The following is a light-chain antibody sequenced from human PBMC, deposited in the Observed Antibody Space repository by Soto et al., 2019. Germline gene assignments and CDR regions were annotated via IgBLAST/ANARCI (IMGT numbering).Light chain of an antibody. J-gene: IGKJ1*01. CDR2: AAS. Sequence: DIQMTQSPSSLSASVGDRVTITCRASQNIRNYLNWYQQRPGKTPYLLVYAASNLRGGVPSRFSGSGSGTVFTLTISGLQAEDVAIYYCHQYFTFPWTFGQGTKVEIK. CDR3: HQYFTFPWT. V-gene: IGKV1-39*01. CDR1: QNIRNY.